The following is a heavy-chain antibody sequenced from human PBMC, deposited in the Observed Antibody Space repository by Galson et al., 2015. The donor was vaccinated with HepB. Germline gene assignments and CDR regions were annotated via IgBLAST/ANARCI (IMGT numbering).Heavy chain of an antibody. CDR1: GYTFTSYY. J-gene: IGHJ4*02. Sequence: SVKVSCKASGYTFTSYYMHWVRQAPGQGLEWMGIINPSGGSASYAQKFQGRVTMTRDTSTSTVYMELSSLRSEDTAVYYCARAPRSGGSSGWFPFDYWGQGTTVTVSS. D-gene: IGHD6-19*01. V-gene: IGHV1-46*01. CDR3: ARAPRSGGSSGWFPFDY. CDR2: INPSGGSA.